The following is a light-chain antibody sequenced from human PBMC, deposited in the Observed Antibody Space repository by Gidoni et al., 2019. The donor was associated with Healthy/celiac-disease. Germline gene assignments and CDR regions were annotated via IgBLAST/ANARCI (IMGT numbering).Light chain of an antibody. J-gene: IGKJ1*01. CDR3: QQYDNLPWT. Sequence: DRQMTQSPSSLSASVGDRVTITCQASQDISNYLNWYQQKPGKAPKLLIYDASNLETGVPSRFSGSGSGTDFTFTISSLQPEDIATYYCQQYDNLPWTFGQGTKVEIK. CDR1: QDISNY. CDR2: DAS. V-gene: IGKV1-33*01.